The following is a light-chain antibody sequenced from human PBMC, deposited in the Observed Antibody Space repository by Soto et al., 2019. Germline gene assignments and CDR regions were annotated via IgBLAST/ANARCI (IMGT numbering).Light chain of an antibody. CDR2: GAS. CDR3: QQYGSSPRT. J-gene: IGKJ1*01. V-gene: IGKV3-20*01. Sequence: ILLTQSPGTLSLSPGERATLSCGASQSFNSIDLAWYQQKPGQAPRLLIYGASSRATGIPDRFSGSGSGTDFTLTISRLEPEDFALYYCQQYGSSPRTFGQGTKVDIK. CDR1: QSFNSID.